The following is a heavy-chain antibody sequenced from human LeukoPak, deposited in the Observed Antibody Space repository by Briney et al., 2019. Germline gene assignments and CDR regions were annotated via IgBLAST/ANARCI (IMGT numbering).Heavy chain of an antibody. V-gene: IGHV4-4*02. J-gene: IGHJ3*02. Sequence: PSETLSLTCAVSGGSIISTNWWSWVRQPPGKGLEWIGEIYHSGSTNYNPSLKTRATISIDTSKNKFSLKVNSVTAADTAMYYCARDRGLWLGEARDAFDIWGQGTMVTVFS. CDR1: GGSIISTNW. CDR3: ARDRGLWLGEARDAFDI. D-gene: IGHD3-10*01. CDR2: IYHSGST.